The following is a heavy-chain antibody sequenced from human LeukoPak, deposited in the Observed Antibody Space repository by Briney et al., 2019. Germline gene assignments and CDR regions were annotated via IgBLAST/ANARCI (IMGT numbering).Heavy chain of an antibody. CDR3: ARAGYSSGWYSYNYYMDV. CDR2: INWNGGST. V-gene: IGHV3-20*04. J-gene: IGHJ6*03. CDR1: GFTFDDYG. Sequence: GGSLRLSCAASGFTFDDYGMSWVRQAPGKGLEWVSGINWNGGSTGYADSVKGRFTISRDNAKNSLYLQMNSLRAEDTALYYCARAGYSSGWYSYNYYMDVWGKGTTVTVSS. D-gene: IGHD6-19*01.